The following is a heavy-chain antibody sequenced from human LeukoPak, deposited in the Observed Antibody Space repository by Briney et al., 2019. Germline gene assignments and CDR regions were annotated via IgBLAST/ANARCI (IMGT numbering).Heavy chain of an antibody. CDR2: IYYSGST. V-gene: IGHV4-39*07. D-gene: IGHD5-18*01. CDR1: GGSISSSSYY. Sequence: SETLSLTCTVSGGSISSSSYYWGWIRQPPGKGLEWIGSIYYSGSTYYNPSLKSRVTISVDTSKNQFSLKLSSVTAADTAVYYCARDPGTAMVTNWFDPWGQGTLVTVSS. J-gene: IGHJ5*02. CDR3: ARDPGTAMVTNWFDP.